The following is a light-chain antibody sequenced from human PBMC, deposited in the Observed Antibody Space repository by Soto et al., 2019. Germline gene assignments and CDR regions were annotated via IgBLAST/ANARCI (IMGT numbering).Light chain of an antibody. CDR3: QRYIDWPPWT. CDR2: GES. V-gene: IGKV3-15*01. CDR1: QNVGTS. Sequence: EIVMTQSPATLSVSPGERATLFCRASQNVGTSLAWYQQIPRQPPRLPIPGESIRATGVPARLTGSVSGTEFHLPISGLQSEDLSVYYCQRYIDWPPWTFGQGTKVEIK. J-gene: IGKJ1*01.